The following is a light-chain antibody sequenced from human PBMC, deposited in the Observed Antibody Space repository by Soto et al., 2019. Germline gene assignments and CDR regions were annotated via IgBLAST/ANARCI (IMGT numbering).Light chain of an antibody. V-gene: IGKV1-39*01. CDR1: QSISSY. J-gene: IGKJ5*01. Sequence: EIQMTQYPSSLSASVGDRFTITCMASQSISSYLNWYQQKPGKAPKLLIYAASSLQSGVPSRFSGSGSGTDFTLTISSLQPEDFATYYCQQSYSTLGITVGQGTRLEIK. CDR3: QQSYSTLGIT. CDR2: AAS.